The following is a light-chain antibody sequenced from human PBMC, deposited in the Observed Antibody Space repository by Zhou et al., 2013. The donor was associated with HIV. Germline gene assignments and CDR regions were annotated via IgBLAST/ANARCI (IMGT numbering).Light chain of an antibody. V-gene: IGKV3-20*01. Sequence: EIELTQSPGTLSLSPGERATLSCRASQSISDSNLAWYQQKPGQAPRLLIYGASSRATGITDRLSGSGSGTDFTLTISRLEPEDFAMYYCQQHGSSPWTFGQGTKVEIK. CDR2: GAS. CDR1: QSISDSN. J-gene: IGKJ1*01. CDR3: QQHGSSPWT.